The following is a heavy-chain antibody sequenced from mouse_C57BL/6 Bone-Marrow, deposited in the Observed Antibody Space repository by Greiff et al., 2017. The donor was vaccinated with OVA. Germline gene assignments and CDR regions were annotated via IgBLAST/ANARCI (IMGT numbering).Heavy chain of an antibody. V-gene: IGHV1-82*01. Sequence: QVQLKQSGPELVKPGASVKISCKASGYAFSSSWMNWVKQRPGKGLEWIGRIYPGDGDTNYNGKFKGKATLTADKSSSTAYMQLSSLTSEDSAVYFCARVTTVLRYCDVWGTGTTVTVSS. CDR1: GYAFSSSW. CDR2: IYPGDGDT. D-gene: IGHD1-1*01. CDR3: ARVTTVLRYCDV. J-gene: IGHJ1*03.